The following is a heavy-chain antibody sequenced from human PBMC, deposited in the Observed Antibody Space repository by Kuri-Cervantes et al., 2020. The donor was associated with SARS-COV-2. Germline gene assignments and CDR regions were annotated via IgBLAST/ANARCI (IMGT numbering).Heavy chain of an antibody. Sequence: SETLSLPCNVSGGSITSGSYDWSWIRQPPGKGLEWIGYIYYRGSTNYNPSLKSRVTISVDTSKNQFPLKLSSVTAADTAVYYCARAKMGFSEWDNWFDPWGQGTLVTVSS. J-gene: IGHJ5*02. CDR3: ARAKMGFSEWDNWFDP. CDR1: GGSITSGSYD. D-gene: IGHD3-3*01. V-gene: IGHV4-61*01. CDR2: IYYRGST.